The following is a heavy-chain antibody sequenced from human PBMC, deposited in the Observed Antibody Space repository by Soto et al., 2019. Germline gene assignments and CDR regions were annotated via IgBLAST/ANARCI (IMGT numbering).Heavy chain of an antibody. V-gene: IGHV3-30*18. D-gene: IGHD4-17*01. CDR3: AKDLQSYGDYDYYCYGMDV. CDR1: GFTFSTYG. Sequence: QVQLVESGGGEVQPGRSLTISCAASGFTFSTYGMHWVRQTPGKGLEWVAVISYDGTNKFYSDSGKGRFTISRDNFNNTLTLQMNSLRADDTAVYSCAKDLQSYGDYDYYCYGMDVWGLGTRVTVSS. J-gene: IGHJ6*02. CDR2: ISYDGTNK.